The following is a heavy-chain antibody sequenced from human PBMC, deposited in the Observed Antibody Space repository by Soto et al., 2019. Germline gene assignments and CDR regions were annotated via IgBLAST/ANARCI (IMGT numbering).Heavy chain of an antibody. V-gene: IGHV3-15*07. J-gene: IGHJ5*02. CDR3: TTVNYDSSGYHNWFDP. D-gene: IGHD3-22*01. CDR2: IKSKTDGGTK. Sequence: EVQLVESGGGLVKPGGSLRLSCEASGFTFSNAWMNWVRQAPGKGLEWVGRIKSKTDGGTKDYAAPVKGRFTIARDDSKNTLYLQMNSLKTEDTAVYYCTTVNYDSSGYHNWFDPWGQGTLVTVSS. CDR1: GFTFSNAW.